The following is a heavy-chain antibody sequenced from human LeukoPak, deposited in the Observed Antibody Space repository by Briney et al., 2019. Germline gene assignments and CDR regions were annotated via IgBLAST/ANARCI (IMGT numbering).Heavy chain of an antibody. V-gene: IGHV1-2*02. CDR1: GYTFTGYY. CDR2: INPNSGGT. D-gene: IGHD5-12*01. Sequence: ASVKVSCKASGYTFTGYYMHWVRQAPGQGLEWMGWINPNSGGTNYAQKFQGRVTMTRDTSISTAYMELSRLRSDDTAVYYCARVKWGYSGYDYHYWGQGTLVTVS. CDR3: ARVKWGYSGYDYHY. J-gene: IGHJ4*02.